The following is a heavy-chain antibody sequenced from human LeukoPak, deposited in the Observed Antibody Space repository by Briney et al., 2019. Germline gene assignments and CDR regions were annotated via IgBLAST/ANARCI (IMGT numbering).Heavy chain of an antibody. Sequence: SQTLSLTCTVSGGSISSGSYYWSWIRQPAGKGLEWIGRIYSSGSTNYNPSLKSRVTISVDTSKNQFSLKLSSVTAADTAVYYCARGIQLWFVCAFDIWGQGTMVTVSS. CDR3: ARGIQLWFVCAFDI. D-gene: IGHD5-18*01. J-gene: IGHJ3*02. CDR2: IYSSGST. V-gene: IGHV4-61*02. CDR1: GGSISSGSYY.